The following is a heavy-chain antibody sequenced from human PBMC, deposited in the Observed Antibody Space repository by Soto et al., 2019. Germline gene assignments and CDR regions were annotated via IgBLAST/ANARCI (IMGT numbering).Heavy chain of an antibody. V-gene: IGHV4-34*01. D-gene: IGHD6-19*01. J-gene: IGHJ4*02. CDR1: GGSFSGYY. CDR3: ARDGVVAGLDY. CDR2: INHSGST. Sequence: TSETLSLTCAVYGGSFSGYYWSWIRQPPGKGLEWIGEINHSGSTNYNPSLKSRVTISRENAKNSLYLQMNSLRAEDTAVYYCARDGVVAGLDYWGQGTLVTVSS.